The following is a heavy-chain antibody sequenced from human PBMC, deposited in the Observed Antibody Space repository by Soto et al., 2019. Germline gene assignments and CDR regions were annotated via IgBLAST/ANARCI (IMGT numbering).Heavy chain of an antibody. CDR3: ARFYGYNSNYFDY. V-gene: IGHV4-30-4*01. J-gene: IGHJ4*02. Sequence: SETLSLTCTVSGGSISSGEYYWSWIRQPPGEGLEWIGNIYYSGTTYNNPSLKSRVTISVDTSNNQFSLKLSSVTAADTAVYYCARFYGYNSNYFDYWGQGTLVTVSS. D-gene: IGHD1-1*01. CDR2: IYYSGTT. CDR1: GGSISSGEYY.